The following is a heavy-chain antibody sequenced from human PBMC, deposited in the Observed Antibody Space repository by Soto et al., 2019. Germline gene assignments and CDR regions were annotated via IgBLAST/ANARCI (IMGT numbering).Heavy chain of an antibody. CDR3: GREPYVWGIYRNGPLFDY. CDR2: IKQDGSEK. V-gene: IGHV3-7*05. CDR1: GFTFSSYW. D-gene: IGHD3-16*02. J-gene: IGHJ4*02. Sequence: PGGSLRLSCAASGFTFSSYWMSWVRQAPGKGLEWVANIKQDGSEKYYVDTVKGRFTIPRANAKNSLYLQMNNQSAEDMAVYFCGREPYVWGIYRNGPLFDYWGQGTLVTVSS.